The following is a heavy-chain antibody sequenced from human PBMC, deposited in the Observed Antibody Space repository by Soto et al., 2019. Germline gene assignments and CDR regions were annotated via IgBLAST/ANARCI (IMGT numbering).Heavy chain of an antibody. CDR1: GDSILGYY. J-gene: IGHJ6*02. V-gene: IGHV4-4*07. CDR2: VYNSGNV. D-gene: IGHD3-16*02. CDR3: ARDRLESSTYGMDV. Sequence: PSETLSLTCSVSGDSILGYYWSWIRHPAGKRLEWIGRVYNSGNVIFNPSLKNRVTMSVDMSKNQFSLRLTSVTAADSAVYYCARDRLESSTYGMDVWGRGTTVTVSS.